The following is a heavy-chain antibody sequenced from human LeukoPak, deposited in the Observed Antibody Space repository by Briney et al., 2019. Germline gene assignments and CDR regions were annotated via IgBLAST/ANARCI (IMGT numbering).Heavy chain of an antibody. D-gene: IGHD2-2*01. CDR3: AKGSRPRYCSSTSCPEDV. CDR2: ISGSGGST. Sequence: HSGGSLRLSCGASGFTFSSYAMSWVRQAPVKGLEWVSAISGSGGSTYYADSVKGRFTISRDNSKNTLYLQMNSLRAEDTAVYYCAKGSRPRYCSSTSCPEDVWGQGTTVTVSS. J-gene: IGHJ6*02. CDR1: GFTFSSYA. V-gene: IGHV3-23*01.